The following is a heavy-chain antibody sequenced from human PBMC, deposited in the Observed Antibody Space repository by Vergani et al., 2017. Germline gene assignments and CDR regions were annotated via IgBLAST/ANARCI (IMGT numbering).Heavy chain of an antibody. Sequence: QVQLQESGPGLVKPSQTLSLTCTVSGASINNDFYYWHRIRRPAGKGLGWIGRFYVSGITDYNSSLQSRVSMSVDTSKNQFSLTLTSVTAADTAVYYCARDNEQLRPGAFDLWGQGTMVTVSS. CDR3: ARDNEQLRPGAFDL. D-gene: IGHD4-23*01. V-gene: IGHV4-61*02. CDR1: GASINNDFYY. J-gene: IGHJ3*01. CDR2: FYVSGIT.